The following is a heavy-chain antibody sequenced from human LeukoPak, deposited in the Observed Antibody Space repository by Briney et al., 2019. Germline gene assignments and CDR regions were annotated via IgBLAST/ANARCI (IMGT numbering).Heavy chain of an antibody. CDR2: IYYSGST. J-gene: IGHJ4*02. Sequence: SETLSLTCTVSGGSISSSSYYWGWIRQPPGKGLEWIGSIYYSGSTYYNPSLKSRVTISVDTSKDQFSLKLSSVTAADTAVYYCARSELLWFGGVNSGFDYWAREPWSPSPQ. D-gene: IGHD3-10*01. CDR1: GGSISSSSYY. V-gene: IGHV4-39*07. CDR3: ARSELLWFGGVNSGFDY.